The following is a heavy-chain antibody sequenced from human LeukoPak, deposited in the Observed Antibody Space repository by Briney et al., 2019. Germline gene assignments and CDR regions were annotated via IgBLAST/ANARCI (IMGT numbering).Heavy chain of an antibody. Sequence: GGSLRLSCAASGFNVGSNYMTWVRQAPGEGREWVSVIYRGGSTYYADSVKGRFTISRHNSRDTMYLQMNSLTTEDTAVYYCARTLRGGKFDYWGQGTLVTVSS. CDR2: IYRGGST. J-gene: IGHJ4*02. CDR3: ARTLRGGKFDY. D-gene: IGHD4-23*01. V-gene: IGHV3-53*04. CDR1: GFNVGSNY.